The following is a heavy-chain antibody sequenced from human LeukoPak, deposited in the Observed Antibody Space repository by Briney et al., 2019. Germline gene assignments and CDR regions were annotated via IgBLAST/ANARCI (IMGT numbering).Heavy chain of an antibody. D-gene: IGHD4-11*01. V-gene: IGHV3-21*01. Sequence: GGSLRLSCAASGFTFSSYSMNWVRQAPGERLEWVSSISSSSSYIYYADSVKGRFTISRDNAKNSLSLQMNSLRADDTAVYYCAREGDYNAPYFDSWGQGTLVTVSS. J-gene: IGHJ4*02. CDR2: ISSSSSYI. CDR3: AREGDYNAPYFDS. CDR1: GFTFSSYS.